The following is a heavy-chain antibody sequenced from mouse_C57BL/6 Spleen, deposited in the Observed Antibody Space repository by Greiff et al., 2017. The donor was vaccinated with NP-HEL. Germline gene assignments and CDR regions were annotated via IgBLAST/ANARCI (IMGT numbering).Heavy chain of an antibody. CDR3: TGHFPSTTVVS. Sequence: EVKLQESGGGLVQPGGSMKLSCVASGFTFSNYWMNWVRQSPEKGLEWVAQIRLKSDNYATHYAESVKGRFTISRDDSKSSVYLQMNNLRAEDTGIYYCTGHFPSTTVVSWGQGTTLTVSS. D-gene: IGHD1-1*01. J-gene: IGHJ2*01. V-gene: IGHV6-3*01. CDR1: GFTFSNYW. CDR2: IRLKSDNYAT.